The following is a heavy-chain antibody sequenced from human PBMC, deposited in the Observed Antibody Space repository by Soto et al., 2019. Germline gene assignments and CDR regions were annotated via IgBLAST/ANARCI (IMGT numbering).Heavy chain of an antibody. CDR1: GYTFTSYD. CDR2: MNPNSGNT. J-gene: IGHJ6*03. Sequence: ASVKVSCKASGYTFTSYDINWVRQATGQGLEWMGWMNPNSGNTGYAQKFQGRVTMTRNTSISTAYMELSSLRSEDTAVYYCARGVYDFWSGYYSSDYYYYMDVWGKGTTVTVSS. V-gene: IGHV1-8*01. CDR3: ARGVYDFWSGYYSSDYYYYMDV. D-gene: IGHD3-3*01.